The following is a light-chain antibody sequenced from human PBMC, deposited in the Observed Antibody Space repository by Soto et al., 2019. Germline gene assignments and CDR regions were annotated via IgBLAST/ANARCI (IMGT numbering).Light chain of an antibody. Sequence: DIQVTQSPPTLSASVGDRVTITCRSSQPISTWMAWYQQKPGKAPKLLVYDASTLQSGVASRFSGSGSGTEFTLIISGLQPDDSATYYCQQYTKTNNPWTFGQGTKVDIK. J-gene: IGKJ1*01. V-gene: IGKV1-5*01. CDR2: DAS. CDR1: QPISTW. CDR3: QQYTKTNNPWT.